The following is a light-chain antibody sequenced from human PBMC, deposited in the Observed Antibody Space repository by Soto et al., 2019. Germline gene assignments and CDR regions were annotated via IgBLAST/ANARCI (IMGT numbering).Light chain of an antibody. V-gene: IGLV2-14*01. CDR3: TSRTTSTTMK. CDR2: DVN. CDR1: SSDVGAYNY. Sequence: QSALTQPASVSGSPGQSITXSCTGTSSDVGAYNYVSWYQQHPGKAPKLMIYDVNIRPSGVSNRFSGSKSGNTASLTISGLQAEDEADYYCTSRTTSTTMKFGGGTKVTVL. J-gene: IGLJ2*01.